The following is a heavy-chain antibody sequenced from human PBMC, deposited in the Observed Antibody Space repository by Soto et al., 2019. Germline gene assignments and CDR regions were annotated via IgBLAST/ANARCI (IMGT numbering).Heavy chain of an antibody. CDR1: GFTFSSYG. D-gene: IGHD3-3*01. CDR2: IWYDGSNK. J-gene: IGHJ4*02. Sequence: GGSLRLSCAASGFTFSSYGMHWVRQAPGKGLEWVAVIWYDGSNKYYADSVKGRFTISRDNSKNTLYLQMNSLRAEDTAVYYCARDPSYYDFWSGYFYFDYWGQGTLVTVSS. V-gene: IGHV3-33*01. CDR3: ARDPSYYDFWSGYFYFDY.